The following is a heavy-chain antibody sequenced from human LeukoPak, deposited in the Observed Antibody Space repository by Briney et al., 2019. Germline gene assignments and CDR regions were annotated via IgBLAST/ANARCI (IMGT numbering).Heavy chain of an antibody. CDR2: IYYSGST. CDR3: ARDMQAGYYYDSSGYYSDAFDI. Sequence: SETLSLTCTVSGYSISSGYYWGWIRQPPGKGLEWIGSIYYSGSTYYNPSLKSRVTISVDTSKNQFSLKLSSVTAADTAVYYCARDMQAGYYYDSSGYYSDAFDIWGQGTMVTVSS. D-gene: IGHD3-22*01. J-gene: IGHJ3*02. CDR1: GYSISSGYY. V-gene: IGHV4-38-2*02.